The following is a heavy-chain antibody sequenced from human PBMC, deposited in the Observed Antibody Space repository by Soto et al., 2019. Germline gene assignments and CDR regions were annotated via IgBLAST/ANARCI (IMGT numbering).Heavy chain of an antibody. D-gene: IGHD3-3*01. CDR2: IWYDGSNK. Sequence: QVQLVESGGGVVQPGRSLRLSCAASGFTFSSYGMHWVRQAPGKGLEWVAVIWYDGSNKYYADSVKGRFTISRDNSKYTRYLQMNRLGADDTAVYYCSIGYEFWSCYQPNWFDPWGQGTLVTVFS. CDR3: SIGYEFWSCYQPNWFDP. J-gene: IGHJ5*02. CDR1: GFTFSSYG. V-gene: IGHV3-33*01.